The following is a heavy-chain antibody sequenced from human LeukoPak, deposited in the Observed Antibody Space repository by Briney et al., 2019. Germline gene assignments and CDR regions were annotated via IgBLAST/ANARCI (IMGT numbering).Heavy chain of an antibody. J-gene: IGHJ6*02. D-gene: IGHD4-23*01. V-gene: IGHV1-24*01. CDR2: FDPEDGET. CDR3: ARGPPSNGNSAPLDMDV. CDR1: GYTLTELS. Sequence: ASVKVSCKVSGYTLTELSMHWVRQAPGKGLEWMGGFDPEDGETIYAQKFQGRVTMTEDTSTDTAYMELSRLRSDDTAVYYCARGPPSNGNSAPLDMDVWGQGTTVTVSS.